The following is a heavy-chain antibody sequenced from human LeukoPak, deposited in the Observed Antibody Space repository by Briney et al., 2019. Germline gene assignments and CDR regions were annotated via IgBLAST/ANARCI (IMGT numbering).Heavy chain of an antibody. CDR1: GYTFTSYD. Sequence: GASVKVSCKASGYTFTSYDINWVRQAPGQGLEWMGIINPSGGSTSYAQKFQGRVTMTRDMSTSTVYMELSSLRSEDTAVYYCAYGDYEGDFDYWGQGTLVTVSS. CDR2: INPSGGST. V-gene: IGHV1-46*01. D-gene: IGHD4-17*01. CDR3: AYGDYEGDFDY. J-gene: IGHJ4*02.